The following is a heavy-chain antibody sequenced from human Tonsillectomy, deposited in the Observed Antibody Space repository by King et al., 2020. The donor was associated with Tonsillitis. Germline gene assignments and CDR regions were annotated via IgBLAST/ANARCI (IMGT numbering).Heavy chain of an antibody. J-gene: IGHJ2*01. CDR2: IFYSGST. D-gene: IGHD6-6*01. CDR3: ARGRSLSHRNFDL. Sequence: VQLQESGPGLVKPSETLSLTCTVSGGSISSYYWSWIRQPPGKGLEWIGFIFYSGSTNYNPSLKSRVTISVDTSKKQFSLRLSSVTAADTAVYYCARGRSLSHRNFDLWGRGTLVTVSS. V-gene: IGHV4-59*01. CDR1: GGSISSYY.